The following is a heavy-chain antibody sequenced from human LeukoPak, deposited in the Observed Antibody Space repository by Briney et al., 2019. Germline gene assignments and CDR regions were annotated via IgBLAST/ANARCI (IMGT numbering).Heavy chain of an antibody. V-gene: IGHV4-4*07. J-gene: IGHJ4*02. CDR3: ARGGPTYFDY. Sequence: SETLSLTCTVSGGSISSYYWSWIRQPAGKGLEWIGRIYTSGNTNYNPSLRGRVTMSVDTSKNQFSLKLTSVTAADTAVFYCARGGPTYFDYWGQGTLVTVSS. CDR2: IYTSGNT. D-gene: IGHD1-26*01. CDR1: GGSISSYY.